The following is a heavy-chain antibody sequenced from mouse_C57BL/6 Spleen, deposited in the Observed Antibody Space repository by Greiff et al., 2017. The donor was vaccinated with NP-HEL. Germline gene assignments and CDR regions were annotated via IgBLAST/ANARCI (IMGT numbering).Heavy chain of an antibody. J-gene: IGHJ3*01. CDR3: ARKGDYDEFAY. V-gene: IGHV1-82*01. CDR1: GYAFSSSW. D-gene: IGHD2-4*01. CDR2: IYPGDGDT. Sequence: QVQLQQSGPELVKPGASVKISCKASGYAFSSSWMNWVKQRPGKGLEWIGRIYPGDGDTNYNGKFKGKATLTADKSSSTAYMQLSSLTSEDSAVYFCARKGDYDEFAYWGQGTLVTVSA.